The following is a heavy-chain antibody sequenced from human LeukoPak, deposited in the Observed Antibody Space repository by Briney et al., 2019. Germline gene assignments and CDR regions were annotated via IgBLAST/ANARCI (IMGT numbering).Heavy chain of an antibody. D-gene: IGHD3-16*01. CDR1: GFTFSSYW. CDR3: ARGGGLDV. CDR2: INHNGNVN. V-gene: IGHV3-7*03. Sequence: QPGGSLRLSCAASGFTFSSYWMNWARQAPGKGLEWVASINHNGNVNYYVDSVKGRFTISRDNAKNSLYLQMSNLRAEDTAEYFCARGGGLDVWGQGATVTVSS. J-gene: IGHJ6*02.